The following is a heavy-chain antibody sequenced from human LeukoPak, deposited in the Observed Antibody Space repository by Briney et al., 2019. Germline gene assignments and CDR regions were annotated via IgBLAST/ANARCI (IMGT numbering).Heavy chain of an antibody. CDR1: GFTFSSYG. CDR2: IWYDGSNK. V-gene: IGHV3-33*01. J-gene: IGHJ6*02. Sequence: GRSLRLSCAASGFTFSSYGMHWVRQAPAKGLEWVAVIWYDGSNKYYADSVKGRFTISRDNSKNTLYLQMNSLRAEDTAVYYCARDRITMVRGVILHYYGMDVWGQGTTVTVSS. CDR3: ARDRITMVRGVILHYYGMDV. D-gene: IGHD3-10*01.